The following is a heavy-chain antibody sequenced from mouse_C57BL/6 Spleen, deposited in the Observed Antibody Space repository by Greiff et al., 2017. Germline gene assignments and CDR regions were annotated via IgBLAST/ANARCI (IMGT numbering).Heavy chain of an antibody. Sequence: EVQVVESGGGLVQSGRSLRLSCATSGFTFSDFYMEWVRQAPGKGLEWIAASRNKANDYTTEYSASVKGRFIVSRDTSQSILYLQMNALRAEDTAIYYCARDASYSGGFAYWGQGTLVTVSA. CDR1: GFTFSDFY. J-gene: IGHJ3*01. V-gene: IGHV7-1*01. CDR2: SRNKANDYTT. CDR3: ARDASYSGGFAY. D-gene: IGHD1-1*01.